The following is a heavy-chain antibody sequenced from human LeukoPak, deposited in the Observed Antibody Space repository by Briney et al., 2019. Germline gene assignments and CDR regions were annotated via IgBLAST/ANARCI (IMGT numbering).Heavy chain of an antibody. CDR3: ARDGTFDI. V-gene: IGHV3-48*02. CDR1: GFTFRWCS. J-gene: IGHJ3*02. CDR2: ISSSSSTI. Sequence: GGPLRLSRAACGFTFRWCSMNGLGQRPAKGLEWVSYISSSSSTIYYADSVKGRFTISRDNAKNSLYLQMNSLRDEDTAVYYCARDGTFDIWGQGTMVTVSS. D-gene: IGHD1-26*01.